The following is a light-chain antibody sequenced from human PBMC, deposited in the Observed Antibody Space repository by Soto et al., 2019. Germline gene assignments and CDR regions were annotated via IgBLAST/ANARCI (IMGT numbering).Light chain of an antibody. CDR1: NSDIGAYNY. CDR2: DVN. J-gene: IGLJ1*01. V-gene: IGLV2-14*03. Sequence: QSVLTQPASVSGSPGQSITISCTGTNSDIGAYNYVSWYQQHPGKAPKLIIYDVNSRPSGASNRFSGSKSGNTASLTISGLQAEDEADYYCSSYTSSTTYVFGSGTKLTVL. CDR3: SSYTSSTTYV.